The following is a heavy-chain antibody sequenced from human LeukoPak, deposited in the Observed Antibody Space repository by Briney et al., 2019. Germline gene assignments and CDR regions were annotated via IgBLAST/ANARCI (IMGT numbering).Heavy chain of an antibody. D-gene: IGHD5-24*01. J-gene: IGHJ4*02. CDR2: IYYSGST. CDR1: GGSISSSSYY. CDR3: ARPLNKRDGYSSDN. Sequence: KASETLSLTCTVSGGSISSSSYYWGWIRQPPGKGLEWIGSIYYSGSTYYNPSLKSRVTISVDTSKNQFSLKLTSVTAADTALYYCARPLNKRDGYSSDNWGQGTLVTVSS. V-gene: IGHV4-39*01.